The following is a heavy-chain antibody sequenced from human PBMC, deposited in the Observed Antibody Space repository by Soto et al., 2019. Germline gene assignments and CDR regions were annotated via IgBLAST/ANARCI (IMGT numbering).Heavy chain of an antibody. J-gene: IGHJ4*02. CDR3: ARDTYYDY. V-gene: IGHV3-66*01. CDR2: IYSGGRT. Sequence: EVQLVESGGGLVQPGGSLRLSCAASGVTVSNKYMSWVRQAPGKGMEWVSVIYSGGRTYYADSVKGRFIISRYSAKNTLYLQMNSLRAEDTAVYYCARDTYYDYSGQGTLVTVSS. CDR1: GVTVSNKY.